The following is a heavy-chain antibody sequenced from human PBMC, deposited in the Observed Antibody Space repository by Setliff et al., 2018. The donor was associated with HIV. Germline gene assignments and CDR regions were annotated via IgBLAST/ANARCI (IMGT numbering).Heavy chain of an antibody. CDR3: ARVRFFDRIGYFARPYYFLDS. V-gene: IGHV4-34*01. D-gene: IGHD3-22*01. CDR1: DGSFSGYY. Sequence: SETLSLTCAVHDGSFSGYYWTWIRQPPGKGLEWIGEISHSGSPNYNPSLKSRVTMSRDTSKNQLSLSLSSVTAADTAVYYCARVRFFDRIGYFARPYYFLDSWGQGTLVTV. J-gene: IGHJ4*02. CDR2: ISHSGSP.